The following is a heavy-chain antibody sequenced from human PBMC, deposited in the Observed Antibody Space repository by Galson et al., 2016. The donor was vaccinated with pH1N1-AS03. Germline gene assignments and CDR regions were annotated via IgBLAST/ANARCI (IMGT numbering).Heavy chain of an antibody. CDR3: ARGSRDGYNFHKRGGYFDY. CDR2: IYHSGTT. J-gene: IGHJ4*02. D-gene: IGHD5-24*01. V-gene: IGHV4-59*01. Sequence: ETLSLTCTVSGGSMSGYYWSWIRQSPGKGLEWMGFIYHSGTTNYNPSLKSRVTIIDTSRAQFSLKLTSVTAADTAVYYCARGSRDGYNFHKRGGYFDYWGLGALVTVSS. CDR1: GGSMSGYY.